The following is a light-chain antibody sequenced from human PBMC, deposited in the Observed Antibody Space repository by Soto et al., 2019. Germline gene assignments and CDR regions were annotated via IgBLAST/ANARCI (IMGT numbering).Light chain of an antibody. Sequence: DIQMTQSPSSLSASVGDRVTITCQASQDISNYLNWYQQKPGKAPKLLLYDASNLETGVPSRFSGSGSGTDFTFTISSLQPEDIATYYCQQYDNLPTFGGGTKVEIK. CDR3: QQYDNLPT. J-gene: IGKJ4*01. V-gene: IGKV1-33*01. CDR1: QDISNY. CDR2: DAS.